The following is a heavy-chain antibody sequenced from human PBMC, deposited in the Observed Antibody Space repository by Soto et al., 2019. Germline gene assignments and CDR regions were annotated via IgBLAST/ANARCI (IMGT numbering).Heavy chain of an antibody. J-gene: IGHJ5*02. Sequence: QVQLVQSGAEVKKPGASVKVSCKASGYTFTSYDINWVRQATGQGLEWMGWMNPNSGNTGYAQKYQGRVTITRNTSISTAYRELSSVRSEDTAVYYWARERTGAGNASWGQGPLVTFPS. CDR1: GYTFTSYD. CDR2: MNPNSGNT. D-gene: IGHD6-19*01. CDR3: ARERTGAGNAS. V-gene: IGHV1-8*01.